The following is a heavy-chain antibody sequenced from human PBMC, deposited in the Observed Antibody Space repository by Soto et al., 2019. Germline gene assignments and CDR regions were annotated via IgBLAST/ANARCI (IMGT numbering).Heavy chain of an antibody. CDR2: IYYSGST. CDR1: GGSISSYY. CDR3: AGRPAAGGSYYYMDA. D-gene: IGHD3-10*01. Sequence: SETLSLTCTVSGGSISSYYWSWIRQPPGKGLEWIGYIYYSGSTNYNPSLKSRVTISVDTSKNQFSLKLSSVTAADTPGNYWAGRPAAGGSYYYMDAWGKGTTVTVSS. J-gene: IGHJ6*03. V-gene: IGHV4-59*01.